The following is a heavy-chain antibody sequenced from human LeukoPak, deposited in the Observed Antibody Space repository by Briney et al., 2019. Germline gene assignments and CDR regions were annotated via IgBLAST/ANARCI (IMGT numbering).Heavy chain of an antibody. Sequence: PGGSLRLSCTTSGFTFRSYGMHWVRQAPGKGLEWVAFIRYDGSSKYHADSVKGRFTISRDNSKNTLYLQMNSLRAEDTAVYYCANNGNSSTWTRWGQGTLVTVSS. CDR3: ANNGNSSTWTR. V-gene: IGHV3-30*02. D-gene: IGHD2-2*01. CDR1: GFTFRSYG. CDR2: IRYDGSSK. J-gene: IGHJ4*02.